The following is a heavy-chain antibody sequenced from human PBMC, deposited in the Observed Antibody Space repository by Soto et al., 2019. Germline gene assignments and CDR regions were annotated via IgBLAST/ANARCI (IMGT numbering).Heavy chain of an antibody. J-gene: IGHJ4*02. D-gene: IGHD2-8*02. CDR3: ASAYCTGATCFYV. Sequence: PGESLKISCNGSGYRFTNYWIAWVRQMPGKGLEWMGIIYPDNSDIRYSPSFEGQVTFAADKSISTAYLQWSSLRASDTAMYYCASAYCTGATCFYVWGQGTLVTVSS. CDR2: IYPDNSDI. V-gene: IGHV5-51*01. CDR1: GYRFTNYW.